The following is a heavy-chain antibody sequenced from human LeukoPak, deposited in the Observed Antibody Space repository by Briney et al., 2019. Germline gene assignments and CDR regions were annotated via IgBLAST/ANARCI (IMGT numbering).Heavy chain of an antibody. D-gene: IGHD3-22*01. J-gene: IGHJ1*01. CDR3: ARAPSEIGGYYPEYCPH. V-gene: IGHV3-74*01. CDR1: GFTFSNYW. CDR2: IKSDGRT. Sequence: GGSLRLSCAAAGFTFSNYWMHWVRPAPGKGLVWVSRIKSDGRTNYADSVKGRFTISRDNAKNTVSLQLNNLKAEDTGVYYCARAPSEIGGYYPEYCPHWGQGTLVTVSS.